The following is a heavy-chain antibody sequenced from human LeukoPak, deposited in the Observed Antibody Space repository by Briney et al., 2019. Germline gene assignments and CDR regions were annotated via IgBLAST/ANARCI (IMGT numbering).Heavy chain of an antibody. CDR1: GFTFSSYS. Sequence: GGSLRLSCAASGFTFSSYSMNWVRQAPGKGLEWVSSISSSSSYIYYADSVKGRFTIPRDNSKNTLYLQVNSLRAEDTAVYYCAKSGLNRFDYWGQGTLVTVSS. CDR2: ISSSSSYI. D-gene: IGHD3-3*01. V-gene: IGHV3-21*04. J-gene: IGHJ4*02. CDR3: AKSGLNRFDY.